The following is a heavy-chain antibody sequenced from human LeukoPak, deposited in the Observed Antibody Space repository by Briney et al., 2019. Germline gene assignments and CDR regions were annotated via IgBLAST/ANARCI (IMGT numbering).Heavy chain of an antibody. D-gene: IGHD1-26*01. V-gene: IGHV3-48*03. CDR1: GFTFSSFE. Sequence: GGSLRLSCAASGFTFSSFEMKWVRQAPGKGLEWVSYISSGGSTIYYADSVKGRFTISRDNSKNTLYLQMNSLRAEDTAVYYCAKGGTKWELLDYWGQGTLVTVSS. CDR3: AKGGTKWELLDY. J-gene: IGHJ4*02. CDR2: ISSGGSTI.